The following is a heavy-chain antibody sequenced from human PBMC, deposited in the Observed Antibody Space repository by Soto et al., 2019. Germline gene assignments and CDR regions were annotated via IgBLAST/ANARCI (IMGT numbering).Heavy chain of an antibody. D-gene: IGHD5-12*01. CDR1: GFIFSDYD. V-gene: IGHV3-48*03. Sequence: GSLRLSCAASGFIFSDYDMNWVRQAPGKGLEWVSYISSSGSTIDYADSVKGRFTISRDNTKNSLYLQMNSLRAEDTAVYYCAREVDIVASFYYYGMDVWGQGTTVTVYS. CDR2: ISSSGSTI. CDR3: AREVDIVASFYYYGMDV. J-gene: IGHJ6*02.